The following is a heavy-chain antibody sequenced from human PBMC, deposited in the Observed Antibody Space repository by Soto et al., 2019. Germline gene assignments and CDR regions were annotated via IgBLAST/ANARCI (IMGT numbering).Heavy chain of an antibody. CDR3: ARDWMNFYNDNSGYYGLDY. CDR1: GYNFMSYG. J-gene: IGHJ4*02. D-gene: IGHD3-22*01. V-gene: IGHV1-18*01. CDR2: ISANNGDT. Sequence: ASVKVSCKVSGYNFMSYGITWVRQAPGQGLEWMGWISANNGDTKSARKFQGRITMTTDTSTNTAYMELRNMRSDDTAVYYCARDWMNFYNDNSGYYGLDYWGQGTLVTVSS.